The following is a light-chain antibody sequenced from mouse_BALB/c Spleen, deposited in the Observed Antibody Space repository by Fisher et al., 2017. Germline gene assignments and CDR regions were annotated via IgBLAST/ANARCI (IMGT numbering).Light chain of an antibody. V-gene: IGKV4-80*01. CDR1: SSVSY. CDR3: QQFTSSPSTWT. J-gene: IGKJ1*01. Sequence: IVMTQTTAIMSASLGEEITLTCSASSSVSYMHWYQQKSGTSPKLLIYSTSNLASGVPSRFSGSGSGTSYSLTISSMEAEDAATYYCQQFTSSPSTWTFGGGTKLEIK. CDR2: STS.